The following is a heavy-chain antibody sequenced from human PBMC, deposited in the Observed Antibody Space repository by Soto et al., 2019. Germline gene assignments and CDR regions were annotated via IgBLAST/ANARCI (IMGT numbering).Heavy chain of an antibody. CDR2: IYYSGSS. D-gene: IGHD1-1*01. V-gene: IGHV4-31*03. J-gene: IGHJ5*02. CDR3: VRDGTKTLRDWFDP. CDR1: GDSISSSGYY. Sequence: SETLSLTCSVSGDSISSSGYYWSWIRQRPGKGLEWIGNIYYSGSSYNNPSLKSRVTISVNTSKNQFSLNLRSVTAADTAVYYCVRDGTKTLRDWFDPWGQGISVTVSS.